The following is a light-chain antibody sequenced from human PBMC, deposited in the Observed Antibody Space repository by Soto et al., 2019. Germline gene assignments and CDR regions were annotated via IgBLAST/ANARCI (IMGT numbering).Light chain of an antibody. CDR1: QSVSSD. V-gene: IGKV3-15*01. Sequence: EIVMTQSPATLSVSPGERATLSCRASQSVSSDLAWYQQKPDQAPRLLMYGASTRATGIPARFSGSGSGTEFTLPISSLQSEDFAVYYCQQYNDWPGTFGQGTTVEIK. J-gene: IGKJ1*01. CDR3: QQYNDWPGT. CDR2: GAS.